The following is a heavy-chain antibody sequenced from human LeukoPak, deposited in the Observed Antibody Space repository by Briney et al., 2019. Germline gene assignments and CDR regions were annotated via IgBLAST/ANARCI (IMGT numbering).Heavy chain of an antibody. CDR2: IYYSGST. V-gene: IGHV4-59*01. J-gene: IGHJ3*02. CDR3: AREARTQDAFDI. Sequence: SETLSLTCAVYGGSFSSYYWSWIRQPPGKGLEWIGYIYYSGSTNYNPSLKSRVTISVDTSKNQFSLKLSSVTAADTAVYYCAREARTQDAFDIWGQGTMVTVSS. D-gene: IGHD1-7*01. CDR1: GGSFSSYY.